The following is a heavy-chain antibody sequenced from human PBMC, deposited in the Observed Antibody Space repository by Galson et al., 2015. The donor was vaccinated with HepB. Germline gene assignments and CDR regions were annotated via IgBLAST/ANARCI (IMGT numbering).Heavy chain of an antibody. Sequence: SVKVSCKASGYTFIGYYMHWVRQAPGQGLEWMGWINPNSGGTNYAQKFQGRVTMTRDTSISTAYMELSRLRSDDTAVYYCARANYYYYYMDVWGKGTTVTVSS. CDR1: GYTFIGYY. V-gene: IGHV1-2*02. CDR3: ARANYYYYYMDV. J-gene: IGHJ6*03. CDR2: INPNSGGT.